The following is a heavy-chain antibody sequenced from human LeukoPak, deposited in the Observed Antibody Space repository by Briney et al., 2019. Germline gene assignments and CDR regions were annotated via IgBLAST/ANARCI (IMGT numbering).Heavy chain of an antibody. CDR3: AKVFTRVTTRSALDY. CDR1: GFTFSSYA. D-gene: IGHD4-11*01. CDR2: ISGSGGGP. Sequence: PGGSLRLSCAASGFTFSSYAMSWVRQAPGKGLEGVSAISGSGGGPYYADSVKGRFTISRDNSKKTLYLQMNSLRAEDTAVYYCAKVFTRVTTRSALDYWGQGTLVTVSS. V-gene: IGHV3-23*01. J-gene: IGHJ4*02.